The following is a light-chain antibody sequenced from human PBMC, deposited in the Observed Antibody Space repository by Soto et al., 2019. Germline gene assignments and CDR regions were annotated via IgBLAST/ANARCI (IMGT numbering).Light chain of an antibody. CDR3: ALWDDSLNGVV. CDR1: RSNIGSNT. CDR2: SYN. Sequence: QSVLTQPPSASGTPGQRVTISCSGSRSNIGSNTVNWYQQLPGTAPKLLLYSYNQRPSGVPDRFSGSRSGTSASLAISGLQSEDEADYYCALWDDSLNGVVFGGGTKRTVL. V-gene: IGLV1-44*01. J-gene: IGLJ2*01.